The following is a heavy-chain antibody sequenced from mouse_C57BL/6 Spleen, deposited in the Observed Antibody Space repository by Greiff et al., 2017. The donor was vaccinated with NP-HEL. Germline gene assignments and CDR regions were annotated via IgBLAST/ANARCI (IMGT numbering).Heavy chain of an antibody. D-gene: IGHD2-5*01. J-gene: IGHJ2*01. V-gene: IGHV5-6*01. Sequence: DVQLVESGGDLVKPGGSLKLSCAASGFTFSSYGMSWVRQTPDKRLEWVATISSGGSYTYYPDSVKGRFTISRDNAKNTLYLQMSSLKSEDTAMYYCARHSNYYFDYWGQGTTLTVSS. CDR1: GFTFSSYG. CDR2: ISSGGSYT. CDR3: ARHSNYYFDY.